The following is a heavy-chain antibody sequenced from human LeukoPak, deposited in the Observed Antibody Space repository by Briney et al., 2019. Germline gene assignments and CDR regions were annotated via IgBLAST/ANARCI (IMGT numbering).Heavy chain of an antibody. J-gene: IGHJ5*02. CDR1: GGSISSSSYY. D-gene: IGHD6-6*01. V-gene: IGHV4-39*07. CDR3: APQYSSTLYNWFDH. Sequence: PSETLSLTCSVSGGSISSSSYYWGWIRQPPGKGLEWIGSIYYSGSTYYNPSLKSRVTISLDTSKNQFSLKLSSVTAADTAVYYCAPQYSSTLYNWFDHWGQGTLVTVSS. CDR2: IYYSGST.